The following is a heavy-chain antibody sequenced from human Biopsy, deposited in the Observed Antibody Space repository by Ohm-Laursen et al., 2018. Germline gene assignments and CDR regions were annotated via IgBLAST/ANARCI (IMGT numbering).Heavy chain of an antibody. V-gene: IGHV4-59*07. CDR3: ARVGVGAPSIDYFDS. D-gene: IGHD1-26*01. Sequence: SDTLSLTWIVSGGSIYNFFWSWIRQPPGKGLEWIGYIYYSGSTNYNPSLKSRVTISVDRSKNHFSLELSSVTAADTAVYYCARVGVGAPSIDYFDSWGQGALVTVSS. CDR1: GGSIYNFF. J-gene: IGHJ4*02. CDR2: IYYSGST.